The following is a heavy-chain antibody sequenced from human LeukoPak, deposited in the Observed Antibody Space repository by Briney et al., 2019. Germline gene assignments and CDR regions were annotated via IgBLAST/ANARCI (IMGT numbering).Heavy chain of an antibody. Sequence: SVKVSCKASGGTFSSYAISWVRQAPGQGLEWMGGIIPIFGTANYAQKFQGRVTITADESTSTAYMELSSLRSEDTAVYYCAREQTNGGVIVIPLFDYWGRGTLVTVSS. CDR1: GGTFSSYA. CDR2: IIPIFGTA. D-gene: IGHD3-16*02. CDR3: AREQTNGGVIVIPLFDY. J-gene: IGHJ4*02. V-gene: IGHV1-69*13.